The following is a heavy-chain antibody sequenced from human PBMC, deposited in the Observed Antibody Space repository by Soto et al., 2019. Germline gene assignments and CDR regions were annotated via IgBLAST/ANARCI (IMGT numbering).Heavy chain of an antibody. D-gene: IGHD3-22*01. CDR1: GYTFTSYG. J-gene: IGHJ3*02. V-gene: IGHV1-18*04. CDR2: ISAYNGNT. Sequence: ASVKVSCKASGYTFTSYGISWVRQAPGQGLEWMGWISAYNGNTNYAQKLQGRVTMTTETSTSTAYMELRSLRSDDTAVYYCERSVPYYYEATPNASDIWGQGPMVTVSS. CDR3: ERSVPYYYEATPNASDI.